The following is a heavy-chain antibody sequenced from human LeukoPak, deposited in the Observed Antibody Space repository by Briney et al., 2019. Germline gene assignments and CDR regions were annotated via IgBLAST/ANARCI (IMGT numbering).Heavy chain of an antibody. J-gene: IGHJ1*01. CDR2: IYYSGST. V-gene: IGHV4-39*07. D-gene: IGHD4-23*01. CDR3: ARAEVTPNRKYYFQH. Sequence: SETLSLTCTVSGGSISSSSYYWGWIRQPPGKGLEWIGSIYYSGSTYYNPSLKSRVTISVDTSKNQFSLKLSSVTAADTAVYYCARAEVTPNRKYYFQHWGQGTLVTVSS. CDR1: GGSISSSSYY.